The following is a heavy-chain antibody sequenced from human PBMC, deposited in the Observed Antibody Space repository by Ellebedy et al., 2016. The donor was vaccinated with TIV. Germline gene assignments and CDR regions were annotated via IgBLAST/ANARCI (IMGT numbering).Heavy chain of an antibody. CDR2: ISGSSRTI. D-gene: IGHD5-12*01. Sequence: GESLKISXAASGFTLSTYSMNWVRQAPGKGLEWVSYISGSSRTISYADSVKGRVTISRDDAKNSLYLQMNSLRAEDMAVYYCARGRPRYSGYENHLDYWGQGTLVTVSS. J-gene: IGHJ4*02. V-gene: IGHV3-48*01. CDR1: GFTLSTYS. CDR3: ARGRPRYSGYENHLDY.